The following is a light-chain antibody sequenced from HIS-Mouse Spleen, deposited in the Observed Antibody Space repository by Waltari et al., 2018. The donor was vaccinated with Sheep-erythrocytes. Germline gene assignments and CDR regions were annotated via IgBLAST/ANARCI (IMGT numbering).Light chain of an antibody. J-gene: IGLJ1*01. V-gene: IGLV2-11*01. CDR1: SSDVGGYNY. CDR2: DVS. CDR3: CSYAGSYNHV. Sequence: QSALTQPRSVSGSPGQSVTISCTGTSSDVGGYNYVSWYQQHPGKAPKLMIYDVSTRPSGVPDRFSGSKSRNTASLTISGLQAEDEADYYCCSYAGSYNHVFATGTKVTVL.